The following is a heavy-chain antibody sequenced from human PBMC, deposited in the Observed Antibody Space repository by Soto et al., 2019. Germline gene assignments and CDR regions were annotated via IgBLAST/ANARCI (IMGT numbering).Heavy chain of an antibody. CDR2: ISASGGNA. CDR3: ESRGRYYGVDV. D-gene: IGHD3-10*01. Sequence: EVQLLESGGGLVQPGESLRLSCAASGFTFTNYAMSWVRQAPGKGLEWVSAISASGGNAYYADSVEGRFTISRDNSRSILDLKMNSLRAEDTAIYYCESRGRYYGVDVWGHGTTVTVSS. V-gene: IGHV3-23*01. J-gene: IGHJ6*02. CDR1: GFTFTNYA.